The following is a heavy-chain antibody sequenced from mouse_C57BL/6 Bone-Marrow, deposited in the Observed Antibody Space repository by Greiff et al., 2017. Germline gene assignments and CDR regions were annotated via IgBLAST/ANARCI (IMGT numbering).Heavy chain of an antibody. J-gene: IGHJ3*01. CDR1: GYTFTSYG. Sequence: QVHVKQSGAELARPGASVKLSCKASGYTFTSYGISWVKQRTGQGLEWIGEIYPRSGNTYYNEKFKGKATLTADKSSSTAYMELRSLTSEDSAVYFCANLWLRRRRFAYWGQGTLGTVSA. CDR3: ANLWLRRRRFAY. CDR2: IYPRSGNT. D-gene: IGHD2-2*01. V-gene: IGHV1-81*01.